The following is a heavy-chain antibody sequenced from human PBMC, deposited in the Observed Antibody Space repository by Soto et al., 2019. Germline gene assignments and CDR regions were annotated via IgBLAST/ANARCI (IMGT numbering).Heavy chain of an antibody. CDR1: VFTFINFC. Sequence: WLSXRLSCLSSVFTFINFCLYLFRQAPGKGLEWVANIHKDGSDQLYVDSVRGRFTVSRDNAKNSVFLQMDRIRVEDTGVYYCVREWGRINTECWGQGTLV. V-gene: IGHV3-7*01. CDR3: VREWGRINTEC. D-gene: IGHD7-27*01. J-gene: IGHJ4*02. CDR2: IHKDGSDQ.